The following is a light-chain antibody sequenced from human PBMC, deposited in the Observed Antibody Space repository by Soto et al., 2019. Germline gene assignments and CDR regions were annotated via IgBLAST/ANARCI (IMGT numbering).Light chain of an antibody. J-gene: IGLJ2*01. Sequence: QSVLTQPPSVSAAPGQRVTISCSGSSSNIGNNYVSWYQQFPGTAPNVLIYDNNERPSGIPDRFSGSKSGTSATLGITGLQTGDEADYYCGTWDTSLSAVVFGGGTKLTVL. CDR3: GTWDTSLSAVV. CDR1: SSNIGNNY. CDR2: DNN. V-gene: IGLV1-51*01.